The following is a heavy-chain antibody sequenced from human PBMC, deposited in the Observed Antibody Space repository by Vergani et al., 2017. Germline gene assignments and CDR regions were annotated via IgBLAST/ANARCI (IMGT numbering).Heavy chain of an antibody. V-gene: IGHV4-38-2*02. CDR2: IYHSGST. CDR1: GYSISSGYY. Sequence: QVQLQESGPGLVKPSETLSLTCTVSGYSISSGYYWGWIRQPPGKGLEWIGSIYHSGSTYYNPSLKSRVTISVDTSKNQFSLKLSSVTAADTAVYYCAGGRRISGDFWSGYYTGRSWRWGQGTLVTVSS. CDR3: AGGRRISGDFWSGYYTGRSWR. J-gene: IGHJ4*02. D-gene: IGHD3-3*01.